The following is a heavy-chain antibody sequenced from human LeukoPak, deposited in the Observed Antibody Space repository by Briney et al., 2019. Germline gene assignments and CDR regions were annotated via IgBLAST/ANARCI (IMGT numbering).Heavy chain of an antibody. D-gene: IGHD5-24*01. CDR2: ISGSGGST. CDR3: AKTGDGLYFDY. Sequence: GGSLRLSCAASGFTFSSYGMSWVRQAPGKGLEWVSAISGSGGSTYYADSVKGRFTISRDNSKSTLYLQMNSLRAEDTAVYYCAKTGDGLYFDYWGQGILVTVSS. CDR1: GFTFSSYG. V-gene: IGHV3-23*01. J-gene: IGHJ4*02.